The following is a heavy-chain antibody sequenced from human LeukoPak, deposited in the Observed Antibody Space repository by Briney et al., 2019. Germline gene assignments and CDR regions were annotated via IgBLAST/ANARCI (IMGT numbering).Heavy chain of an antibody. D-gene: IGHD6-13*01. CDR3: ARSKKQQLVHYDAFDI. CDR1: GFTFSSYW. J-gene: IGHJ3*02. CDR2: INSDGSST. V-gene: IGHV3-74*01. Sequence: QPGGSLRLSCAASGFTFSSYWMHWVRQAPGKGLVWVSRINSDGSSTSYADSVKGRFTISRDNAKNTLYLQMNSLRAEDTAVYYCARSKKQQLVHYDAFDIWGQGKMVTVSS.